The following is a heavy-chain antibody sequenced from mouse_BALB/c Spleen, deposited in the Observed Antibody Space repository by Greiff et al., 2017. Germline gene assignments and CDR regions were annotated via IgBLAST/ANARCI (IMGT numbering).Heavy chain of an antibody. CDR3: ARSAGYWYFDV. CDR1: GFTFSSFG. CDR2: ISSGSSTI. J-gene: IGHJ1*01. V-gene: IGHV5-17*02. Sequence: EVHLVESGGGLVQPGGSRKLSCAASGFTFSSFGMHWVRQAPEKGLEWVAYISSGSSTIYYADTVKGRFTISRDNPKNTLFLQMSSLRSEDTAMYYCARSAGYWYFDVWGAGTTVTVSS.